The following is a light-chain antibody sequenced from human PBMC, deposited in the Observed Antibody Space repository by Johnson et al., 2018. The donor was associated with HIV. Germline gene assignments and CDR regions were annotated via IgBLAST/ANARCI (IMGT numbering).Light chain of an antibody. CDR1: SSNIGNNY. Sequence: QSVLTQPPSVSAAPGQKVTISCSGSSSNIGNNYVSWYQQLPGTAPKLLIYDNNKRPSGIPARFSGSKSATSATLDITGLQTGDEADYYCETWDSRLSGYYGFGTGTKLTVL. CDR2: DNN. V-gene: IGLV1-51*01. J-gene: IGLJ1*01. CDR3: ETWDSRLSGYYG.